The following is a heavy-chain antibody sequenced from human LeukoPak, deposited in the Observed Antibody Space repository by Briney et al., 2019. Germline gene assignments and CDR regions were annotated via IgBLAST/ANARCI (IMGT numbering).Heavy chain of an antibody. Sequence: SQTLSLTCTVSGDSINSGEHYWSWIRQPPGKGLEWIGHIYHSGTTYYNPSVKSRMTISVDTSKNQFSLNLRSVTAVDTAVYYCARVQYCSGGSCHNLRLFDQWDQGTLVTVSS. CDR2: IYHSGTT. CDR3: ARVQYCSGGSCHNLRLFDQ. V-gene: IGHV4-30-4*08. D-gene: IGHD2-15*01. J-gene: IGHJ4*02. CDR1: GDSINSGEHY.